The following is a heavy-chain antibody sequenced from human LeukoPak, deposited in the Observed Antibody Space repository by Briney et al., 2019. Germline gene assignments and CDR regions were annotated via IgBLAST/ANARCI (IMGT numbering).Heavy chain of an antibody. CDR3: AKDSPDIYCSSTSCSHFS. D-gene: IGHD2-2*01. Sequence: GGSLRLSCAASGFTFSNYWMGWVRQAPGKGLEWVSVIESGGRTYYADSVKGRFTISRDSSKNTLYLQMNSLRAEDTAVYYCAKDSPDIYCSSTSCSHFSWGQGTLVTVSS. J-gene: IGHJ4*02. V-gene: IGHV3-23*03. CDR2: IESGGRT. CDR1: GFTFSNYW.